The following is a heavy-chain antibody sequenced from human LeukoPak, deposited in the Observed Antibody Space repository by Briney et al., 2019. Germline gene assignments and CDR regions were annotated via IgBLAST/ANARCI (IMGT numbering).Heavy chain of an antibody. CDR1: GFTFSSYG. CDR3: ARDQLGAVLYFDY. Sequence: GGTLRLSCAASGFTFSSYGMHWVRQAPGKGLEWVAFIRYDGSNKYYAGSVKGRFTISRDNSKNTLYLQMNTLRAEDTAVYYCARDQLGAVLYFDYWGQGTLVTVSS. V-gene: IGHV3-30*02. CDR2: IRYDGSNK. D-gene: IGHD1-1*01. J-gene: IGHJ4*02.